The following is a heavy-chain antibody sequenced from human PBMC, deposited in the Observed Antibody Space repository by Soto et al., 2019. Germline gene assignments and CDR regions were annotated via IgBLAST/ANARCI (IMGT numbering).Heavy chain of an antibody. J-gene: IGHJ4*02. CDR3: AKLYLTGTAGLRGITDY. D-gene: IGHD1-7*01. V-gene: IGHV3-23*01. Sequence: GSLRLSCAASGFTFSSYAMTWVRQAPGKGLEWVSGISSSGNSTYYADSVKGRFTISRDTSKNTLYLQMNSLRAEDTAVYYCAKLYLTGTAGLRGITDYWGQGTLVTVSS. CDR2: ISSSGNST. CDR1: GFTFSSYA.